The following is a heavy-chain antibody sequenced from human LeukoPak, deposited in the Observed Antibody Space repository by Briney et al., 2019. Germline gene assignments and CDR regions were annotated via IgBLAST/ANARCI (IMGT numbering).Heavy chain of an antibody. Sequence: GGSLRLSCAASGLTVSSNDMHWVRHAPGKGLEWVSGISWNSGSIGYADSVKGRFTISRDNAKNSLYLQMNSLRAEDTALYYCAKDISYYGMDVWGQGTTVTVSS. CDR1: GLTVSSND. CDR3: AKDISYYGMDV. CDR2: ISWNSGSI. J-gene: IGHJ6*02. V-gene: IGHV3-9*01.